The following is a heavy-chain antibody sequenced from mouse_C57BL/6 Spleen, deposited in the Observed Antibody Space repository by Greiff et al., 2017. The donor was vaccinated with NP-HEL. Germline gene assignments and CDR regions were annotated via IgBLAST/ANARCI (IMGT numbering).Heavy chain of an antibody. CDR3: ARGYLDV. CDR2: ISYDGSN. Sequence: ESGPGLVKPSQSLSLTCSATGYSITSGYYWNWIRQPPGNKLEWMGYISYDGSNNYNPSFKNRIPITRDTSNNQFFLKLNSVTTEDTATYCCARGYLDVWGTGTTVTVSS. CDR1: GYSITSGYY. V-gene: IGHV3-6*01. J-gene: IGHJ1*03.